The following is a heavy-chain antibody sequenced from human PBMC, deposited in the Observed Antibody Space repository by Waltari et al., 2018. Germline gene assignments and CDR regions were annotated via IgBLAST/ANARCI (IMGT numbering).Heavy chain of an antibody. J-gene: IGHJ4*02. CDR2: LIPMFGNV. CDR1: GGNFANYF. Sequence: VHLVQSGAEVAKPGSLVKVSCKASGGNFANYFVSWVRQAPGQGLEWMGGLIPMFGNVHLAQKFRDRLSITTDDAAKSVSMELRSLIFEDTAVYYCASLPAQVYDDTIPDWGQGILVTVSS. V-gene: IGHV1-69*05. CDR3: ASLPAQVYDDTIPD. D-gene: IGHD4-17*01.